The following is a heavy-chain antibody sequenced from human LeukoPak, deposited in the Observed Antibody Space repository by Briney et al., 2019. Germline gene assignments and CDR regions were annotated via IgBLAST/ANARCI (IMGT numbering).Heavy chain of an antibody. Sequence: GGSLRLSCAASGFTFDDYAMPWVRQAPGKGLEWVSGISWNSGSIGYADSVKGRFTISRDNAKNSLYLQMNSLRAEDTALYYCAKDPNSSGWYYFDYWGQGTLVTVSS. D-gene: IGHD6-19*01. CDR1: GFTFDDYA. J-gene: IGHJ4*02. CDR3: AKDPNSSGWYYFDY. V-gene: IGHV3-9*01. CDR2: ISWNSGSI.